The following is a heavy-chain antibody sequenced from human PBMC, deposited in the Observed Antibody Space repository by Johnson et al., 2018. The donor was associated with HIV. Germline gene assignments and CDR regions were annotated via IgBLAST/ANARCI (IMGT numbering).Heavy chain of an antibody. CDR3: AKAMGGWLLAHAFDI. D-gene: IGHD3-22*01. Sequence: QVQLVESGGGVVQPGGSLRLSCAAFGFTFSYYGMHWVRQAPGKGLEWVAFIRYDGSNKYYADAVTGRFTISRDNSKNTLYLQMNSLRAEDTAVYYCAKAMGGWLLAHAFDIWGQGTMVTISS. CDR1: GFTFSYYG. V-gene: IGHV3-30*02. CDR2: IRYDGSNK. J-gene: IGHJ3*02.